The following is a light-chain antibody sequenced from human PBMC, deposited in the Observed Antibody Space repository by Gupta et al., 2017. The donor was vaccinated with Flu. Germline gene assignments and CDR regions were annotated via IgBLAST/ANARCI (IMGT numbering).Light chain of an antibody. CDR2: DNS. CDR3: QVWDSNLAHVV. Sequence: ETATSTGGAYNIRNKYVHWYQQMPGQAPVLVIYDNSDRPSGIPARFSGSNSGNTATLTIGRVEAGDEADYFCQVWDSNLAHVVFGGGTKLTVL. J-gene: IGLJ2*01. V-gene: IGLV3-21*01. CDR1: NIRNKY.